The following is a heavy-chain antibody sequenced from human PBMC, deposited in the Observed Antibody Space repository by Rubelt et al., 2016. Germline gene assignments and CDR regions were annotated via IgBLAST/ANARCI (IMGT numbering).Heavy chain of an antibody. Sequence: QVQLVQSGAEVKKPGSSVKVSCKASGGTFSSYAISWVRQAPGQGLEWMGGIIPIFGTANYAQKFQGRVTITADESTSTAYRGLSSLRSEDTAVYYCARGGAAAADDNDAFDIWGQGTMVTVSS. CDR1: GGTFSSYA. J-gene: IGHJ3*02. CDR3: ARGGAAAADDNDAFDI. D-gene: IGHD6-13*01. CDR2: IIPIFGTA. V-gene: IGHV1-69*01.